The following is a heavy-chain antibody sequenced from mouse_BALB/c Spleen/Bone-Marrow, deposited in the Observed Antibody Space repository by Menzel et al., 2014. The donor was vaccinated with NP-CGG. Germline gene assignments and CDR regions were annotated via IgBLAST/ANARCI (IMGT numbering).Heavy chain of an antibody. CDR2: ISSGGSYI. CDR1: GFTSSSYA. J-gene: IGHJ4*01. V-gene: IGHV5-9-1*01. D-gene: IGHD2-10*02. CDR3: ARRYGNYGAMDY. Sequence: EVKLVESGGGLVKPGGSLKLSCAASGFTSSSYAMSWVCQTPEKRLEWVATISSGGSYIYYPNSVKGRFTISRDNAKNTLYLQMSSLRSEDTAMYYCARRYGNYGAMDYWGQGTSVTVSS.